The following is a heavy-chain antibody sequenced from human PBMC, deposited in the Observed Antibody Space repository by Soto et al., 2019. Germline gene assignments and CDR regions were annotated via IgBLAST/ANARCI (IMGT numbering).Heavy chain of an antibody. CDR3: ARRERGWYFDL. J-gene: IGHJ2*01. CDR1: GFTFSSYA. Sequence: EVQLLESGGGLVQPGGSLRLSCVASGFTFSSYAMNWVRQAPGKGLEWVSVIRGSGDSTYYADSVKGRFTISRDNSKNTLYLQMNSLRAEDTAVYYCARRERGWYFDLWGRGTLVTVSS. CDR2: IRGSGDST. V-gene: IGHV3-23*01.